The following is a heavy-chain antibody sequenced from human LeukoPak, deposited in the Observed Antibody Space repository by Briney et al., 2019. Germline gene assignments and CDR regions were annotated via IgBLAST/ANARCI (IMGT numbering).Heavy chain of an antibody. CDR2: MNPNSGNT. J-gene: IGHJ4*02. CDR1: GYTFTSYD. CDR3: ARAGGDYHYDSSGYDY. D-gene: IGHD3-22*01. V-gene: IGHV1-8*01. Sequence: ASVKVSCKASGYTFTSYDINWVRQATGQGLEWMGWMNPNSGNTGYAQKFQGRVTMTRNTSISTAYMELSSLRSEDTAVYYCARAGGDYHYDSSGYDYWGQGTLVTVSS.